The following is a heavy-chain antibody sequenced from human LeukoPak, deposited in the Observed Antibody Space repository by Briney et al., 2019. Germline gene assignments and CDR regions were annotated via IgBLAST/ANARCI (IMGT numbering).Heavy chain of an antibody. V-gene: IGHV4-4*02. CDR2: IYHSGST. CDR1: GGSISSSNW. CDR3: ARGLDYGSGSYYNPIRDPPDY. Sequence: SGTLSLTCAVSGGSISSSNWWSWVRQPPGKGLEWTGEIYHSGSTNYNPSLKSRVTISVDTSKNQFSLKLSSVTAADTAVYYCARGLDYGSGSYYNPIRDPPDYWGQGTLVTVSS. J-gene: IGHJ4*02. D-gene: IGHD3-10*01.